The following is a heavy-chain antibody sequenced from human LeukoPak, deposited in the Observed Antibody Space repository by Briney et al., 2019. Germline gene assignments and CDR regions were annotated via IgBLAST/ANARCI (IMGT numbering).Heavy chain of an antibody. CDR1: GYILTNYY. CDR2: INPNTGAT. V-gene: IGHV1-2*02. J-gene: IGHJ4*02. CDR3: ARGYCSSTSCELDY. D-gene: IGHD2-2*01. Sequence: ASVKVSCKASGYILTNYYLHWLRQAPGQGLEWMGSINPNTGATNYAQNFQGRVTMTRDTSINTAYMEVSRLRSDDTAVYYCARGYCSSTSCELDYWGQGTLATVSS.